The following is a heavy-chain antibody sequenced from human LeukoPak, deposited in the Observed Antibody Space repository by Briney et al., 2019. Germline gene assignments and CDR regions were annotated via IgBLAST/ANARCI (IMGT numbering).Heavy chain of an antibody. J-gene: IGHJ3*02. Sequence: GGSLRLSCAASEFTFSKYWMSWVRQAPGKGLEWVADIKQDGSKKYYVDSVKGRFTISRQNAKNSLFLQMNSLRAEDTAVYYCARHRSGGSQDDAFDIWGQGTMVTVSS. CDR3: ARHRSGGSQDDAFDI. D-gene: IGHD2-15*01. CDR2: IKQDGSKK. CDR1: EFTFSKYW. V-gene: IGHV3-7*01.